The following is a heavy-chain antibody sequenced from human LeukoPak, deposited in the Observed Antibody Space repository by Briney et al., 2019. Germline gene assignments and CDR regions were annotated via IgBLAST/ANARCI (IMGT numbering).Heavy chain of an antibody. CDR1: GFTVSSTY. D-gene: IGHD3-10*01. J-gene: IGHJ6*03. CDR3: AREGITMVRGVIDYYYYMDV. Sequence: GGSLRLSCAASGFTVSSTYMSWVRQAPGKGLEWVSVIHSGGNTYYADSAKGRFAISRDNSKNTLYLQMNSLKAEDTAVYYCAREGITMVRGVIDYYYYMDVWGKGTTVTVSS. CDR2: IHSGGNT. V-gene: IGHV3-66*02.